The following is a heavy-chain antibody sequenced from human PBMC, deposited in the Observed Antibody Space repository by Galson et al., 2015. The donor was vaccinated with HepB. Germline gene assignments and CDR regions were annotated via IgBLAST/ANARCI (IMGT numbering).Heavy chain of an antibody. CDR3: ARDLGPMWGFLRLPFDS. D-gene: IGHD2-21*01. V-gene: IGHV7-4-1*02. Sequence: SVKVSCKASGHSFNYYDINWVRQAPGQGLEWMGWINTNNGHPTYAQDYAGRFVFSLDTSVSTTVLQISGLKTEDAAVYYCARDLGPMWGFLRLPFDSWGQGTLVTVSS. J-gene: IGHJ4*02. CDR1: GHSFNYYD. CDR2: INTNNGHP.